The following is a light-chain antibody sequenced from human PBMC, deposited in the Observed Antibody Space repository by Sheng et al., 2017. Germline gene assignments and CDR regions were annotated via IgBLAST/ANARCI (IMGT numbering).Light chain of an antibody. J-gene: IGKJ2*01. CDR3: QQYDNHMYT. Sequence: DIQMTQSPSTLSASVGDRVTITCRASQSINSWLAWYQQKPGRAPKLLIYDASNLEAGVPSRFSGFGSGTDFTFVISSLQPEDIATYYCQQYDNHMYTFGQGTKVDIE. V-gene: IGKV1-5*01. CDR2: DAS. CDR1: QSINSW.